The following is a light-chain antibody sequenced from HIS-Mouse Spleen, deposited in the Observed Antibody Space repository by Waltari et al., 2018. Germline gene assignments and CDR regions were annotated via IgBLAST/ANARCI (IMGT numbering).Light chain of an antibody. J-gene: IGKJ4*01. V-gene: IGKV3-11*01. CDR3: QQRSNWPT. CDR1: QSVSSY. CDR2: DAS. Sequence: EIVFTQSPATLSLSPGERHTLSCRASQSVSSYLAWYQQKPGQAPRLLIYDASNRATGIPARFSGSGSGTDFTLTISSLEPEDFAVYYCQQRSNWPTFGGGTKVEIK.